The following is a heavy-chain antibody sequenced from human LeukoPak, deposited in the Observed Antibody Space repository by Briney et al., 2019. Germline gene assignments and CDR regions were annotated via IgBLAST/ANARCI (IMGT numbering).Heavy chain of an antibody. CDR2: IRFDGSNK. J-gene: IGHJ4*02. CDR1: GFTFSGYG. D-gene: IGHD6-6*01. Sequence: GGSMRLSCAASGFTFSGYGMHWVRQAPGKGLEWVAFIRFDGSNKYYADSVKGRFTISRDNSKNTLYLQMNSLRTEDTAVYYCAKALEYASSSGGDYWGQGTLVTVSS. V-gene: IGHV3-30*02. CDR3: AKALEYASSSGGDY.